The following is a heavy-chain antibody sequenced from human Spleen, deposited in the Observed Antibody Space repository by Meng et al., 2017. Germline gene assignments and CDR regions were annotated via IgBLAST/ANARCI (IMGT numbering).Heavy chain of an antibody. Sequence: GESLKISCVASGFTFSSYAMHWVRQAPGKGPEWVALISYDGNNAYYADSVKGRFTISRDNSKNTLYLQMDSLRAEDTAVYYCARVQYGSGSYYNVYYYGMDVWGQGTTVTVSS. V-gene: IGHV3-30*01. J-gene: IGHJ6*02. CDR3: ARVQYGSGSYYNVYYYGMDV. D-gene: IGHD3-10*01. CDR2: ISYDGNNA. CDR1: GFTFSSYA.